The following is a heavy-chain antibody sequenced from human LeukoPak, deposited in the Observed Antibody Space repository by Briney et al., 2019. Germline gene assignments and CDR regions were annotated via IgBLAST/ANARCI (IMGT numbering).Heavy chain of an antibody. V-gene: IGHV3-15*01. CDR2: IKSKTDGGTT. CDR1: GSTFSNAW. J-gene: IGHJ4*02. D-gene: IGHD3-3*01. CDR3: TTELRFLEWLFSNY. Sequence: GGSLRLSCAASGSTFSNAWMSWVRQAPGKGLEWVGRIKSKTDGGTTDYAAPVKGRFTISRDDSKNTLYLQMNSLKTEDTAVYYCTTELRFLEWLFSNYWGQGTLVTVSS.